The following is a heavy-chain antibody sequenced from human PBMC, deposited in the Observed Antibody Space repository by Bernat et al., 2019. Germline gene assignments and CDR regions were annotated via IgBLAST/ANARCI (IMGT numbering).Heavy chain of an antibody. D-gene: IGHD3-10*01. CDR2: IRYDGSNK. J-gene: IGHJ4*02. CDR1: GFTFSSYG. V-gene: IGHV3-30*02. CDR3: ARGVWFGELFVY. Sequence: QVQLVESGGGVVQPGGSLRLSCAASGFTFSSYGMHWVRQAPGKGLEWVAFIRYDGSNKYYADSVKGRFTISRDNSKNTLYLQMNSLRAEDTAVYYCARGVWFGELFVYWGQGTLVTVSS.